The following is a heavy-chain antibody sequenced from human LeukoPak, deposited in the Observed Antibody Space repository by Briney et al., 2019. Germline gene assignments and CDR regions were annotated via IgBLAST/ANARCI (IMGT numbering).Heavy chain of an antibody. D-gene: IGHD6-13*01. CDR1: GYTFTSYY. Sequence: ASVKVSCKASGYTFTSYYMHWVRQAPGQGLEWMGIINPSGGSTSYAQKFQGRVTMTRDTSTSTVYMELSSLRSEDTAVYYCARGEGSSWGPGYFDYWGQGNPGHRLL. CDR2: INPSGGST. CDR3: ARGEGSSWGPGYFDY. J-gene: IGHJ4*02. V-gene: IGHV1-46*03.